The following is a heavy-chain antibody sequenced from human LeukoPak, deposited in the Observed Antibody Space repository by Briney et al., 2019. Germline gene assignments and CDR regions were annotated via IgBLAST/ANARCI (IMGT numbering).Heavy chain of an antibody. CDR1: GFTFSSYG. CDR3: ARVWDYYDSSGYLDY. Sequence: GGSLRLSCAASGFTFSSYGMHWVRQAPGKGLEWVAVIWYDGSNKYYADSVKGRFTISRDNSKNTLYLQMNSLRAEDTAVYYCARVWDYYDSSGYLDYWGQGTLVTVSS. CDR2: IWYDGSNK. D-gene: IGHD3-22*01. V-gene: IGHV3-33*01. J-gene: IGHJ4*02.